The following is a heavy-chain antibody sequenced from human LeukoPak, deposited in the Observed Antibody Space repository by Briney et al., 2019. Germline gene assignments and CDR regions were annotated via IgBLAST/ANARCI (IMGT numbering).Heavy chain of an antibody. Sequence: GGSLRLSCVASGFDVSSNYMSWVRQAPGKGLDWVSLLYRDGTTYYAESVKGRFTISRDSSKSALYLQMNSLTVEDTALYYCARVGYYGDYALALDHWGQGTLVSVSS. V-gene: IGHV3-53*01. CDR2: LYRDGTT. J-gene: IGHJ4*02. CDR1: GFDVSSNY. CDR3: ARVGYYGDYALALDH. D-gene: IGHD4-17*01.